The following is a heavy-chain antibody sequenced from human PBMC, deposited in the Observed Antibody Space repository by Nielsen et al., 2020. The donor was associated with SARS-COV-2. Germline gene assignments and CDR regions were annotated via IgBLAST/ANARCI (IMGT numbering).Heavy chain of an antibody. J-gene: IGHJ6*03. CDR3: ARALTDSAWRGVYDVDV. Sequence: SEPLSLTCTVPDASISTHYWSWIRQAPGKGLEWIGYIHSNRNTHYKPSLKSRVAMSLDTSNNHFSLRLSSVTAADTATYYCARALTDSAWRGVYDVDVWGTGTTVSVSS. CDR1: DASISTHY. D-gene: IGHD2-21*02. V-gene: IGHV4-59*08. CDR2: IHSNRNT.